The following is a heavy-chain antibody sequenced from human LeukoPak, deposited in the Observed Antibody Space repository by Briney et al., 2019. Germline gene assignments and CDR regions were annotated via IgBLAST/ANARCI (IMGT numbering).Heavy chain of an antibody. CDR2: ISSSSSYI. CDR1: GFTFSSYS. V-gene: IGHV3-21*01. CDR3: ARGGNYGDYVGSGY. Sequence: GGSLRLSCAASGFTFSSYSMNWVRQAPGKGLEWVSSISSSSSYIYYADSVKGRFTISRDNAKNSLYLQMNSLRAEDTAVYCCARGGNYGDYVGSGYWGQGTLVTVSS. D-gene: IGHD4-17*01. J-gene: IGHJ4*02.